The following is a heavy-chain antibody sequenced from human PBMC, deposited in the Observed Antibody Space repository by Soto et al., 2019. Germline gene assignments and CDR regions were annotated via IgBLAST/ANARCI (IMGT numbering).Heavy chain of an antibody. J-gene: IGHJ6*03. Sequence: PGGSLRLSCAASGFTFSSYAMSWVRQAPGKGLEWVSGISWNSGSIGYADSVKGRFTISRDNAKNSLYLQMNSLRAEDTALYYCCGSHSYYYYYMDVWGKGTTVTVSS. D-gene: IGHD3-10*01. CDR1: GFTFSSYA. CDR3: CGSHSYYYYYMDV. CDR2: ISWNSGSI. V-gene: IGHV3-9*01.